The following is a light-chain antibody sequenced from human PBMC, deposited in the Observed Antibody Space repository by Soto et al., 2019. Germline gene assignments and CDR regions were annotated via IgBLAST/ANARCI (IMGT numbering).Light chain of an antibody. V-gene: IGKV3-20*01. CDR2: GAS. CDR1: QSVPNSY. Sequence: EIVLTQSPGTLSLSPGERATLSCRASQSVPNSYLAWYQQKPGQAPRLLIYGASSRATGIPVRFSGSGSGTDFTLTISRLEPEDFAVYYCQQYNSYSPTFGQGTKVEIK. J-gene: IGKJ1*01. CDR3: QQYNSYSPT.